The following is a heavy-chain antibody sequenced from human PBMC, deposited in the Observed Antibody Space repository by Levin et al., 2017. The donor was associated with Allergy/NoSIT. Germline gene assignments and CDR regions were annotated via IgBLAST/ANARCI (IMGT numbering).Heavy chain of an antibody. J-gene: IGHJ4*02. CDR1: GDSITDSHHS. CDR3: AREALAYFDY. V-gene: IGHV4-39*07. CDR2: IYYSGRT. Sequence: SQTLSLTCTVSGDSITDSHHSWARIRQPPGKGLEWIGSIYYSGRTYYNPSLKSPVTISLDTSKNQFSLKLTSVTAADTSVYYCAREALAYFDYWGPGTLVTVSS.